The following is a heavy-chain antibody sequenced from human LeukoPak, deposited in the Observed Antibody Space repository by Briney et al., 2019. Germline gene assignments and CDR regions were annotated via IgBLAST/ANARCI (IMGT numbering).Heavy chain of an antibody. J-gene: IGHJ4*02. CDR1: GFTFSSYW. CDR2: IKQDGSEK. CDR3: ARCPYDSSGYYSVPSHFDY. Sequence: GGSLRLSCAASGFTFSSYWMTWVRQAPGKGLEWVANIKQDGSEKYYVDSVKGRFSISRDNAKNSLCLQMNSLSAEDTAVYYCARCPYDSSGYYSVPSHFDYWDQGTLVTVSS. D-gene: IGHD3-22*01. V-gene: IGHV3-7*01.